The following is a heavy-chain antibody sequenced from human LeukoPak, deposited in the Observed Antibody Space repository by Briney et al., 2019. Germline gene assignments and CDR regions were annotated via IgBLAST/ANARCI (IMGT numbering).Heavy chain of an antibody. CDR2: IYHSGST. CDR1: GYSISSGYY. D-gene: IGHD2-2*01. CDR3: ARHASNQYQLPVY. J-gene: IGHJ4*02. Sequence: SETLSLTCAVSGYSISSGYYWGWIRQPPGKGLEWSGSIYHSGSTYYNPSLKSRVTISVDTSKHQFSLKLSSVTAADTAVYYCARHASNQYQLPVYWGQGTLVTVSS. V-gene: IGHV4-38-2*01.